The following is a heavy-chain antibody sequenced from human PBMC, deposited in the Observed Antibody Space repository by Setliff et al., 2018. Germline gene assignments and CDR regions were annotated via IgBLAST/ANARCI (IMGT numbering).Heavy chain of an antibody. CDR3: ARGRIGSTWTGDY. J-gene: IGHJ4*02. D-gene: IGHD2-15*01. CDR2: INLHSGGT. Sequence: ASVKVSCKASGYTFPNYYLHWVRQAPGQGPEWMGWINLHSGGTNYAQKFQDRVTMTSDTSITTAYMELSSLTSDDRAIYYCARGRIGSTWTGDYWGQGTLVTVSS. V-gene: IGHV1-2*02. CDR1: GYTFPNYY.